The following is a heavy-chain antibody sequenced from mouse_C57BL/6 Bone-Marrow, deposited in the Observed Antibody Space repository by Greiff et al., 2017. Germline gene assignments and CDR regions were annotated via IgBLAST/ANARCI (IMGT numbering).Heavy chain of an antibody. D-gene: IGHD2-4*01. CDR2: ILHGSGST. V-gene: IGHV1-9*01. CDR1: GYTFTGYW. J-gene: IGHJ3*01. Sequence: QVQLQQSGAELMKPGASVKLSCKATGYTFTGYWIEWVQQRPGNGLEWIGVILHGSGSTNYNEKFKGKATFTADTSSNTAYMQLISLTAEDAAIYDCARGYDYDPWFAYWGQGTLVTVSA. CDR3: ARGYDYDPWFAY.